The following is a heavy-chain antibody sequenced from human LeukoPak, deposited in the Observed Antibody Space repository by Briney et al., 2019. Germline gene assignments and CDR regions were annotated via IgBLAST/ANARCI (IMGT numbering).Heavy chain of an antibody. CDR2: IKYNGNEK. Sequence: GGSLRLSCAASGFTSSTYWMTWVRQAPGKGLEWVANIKYNGNEKYYVDSVKGRFSISRDNGERSLYLQMNSLRAEDTAVYYCAKDHHYYGSGTYYVVQHWGQGTLVTVSS. CDR3: AKDHHYYGSGTYYVVQH. J-gene: IGHJ1*01. CDR1: GFTSSTYW. D-gene: IGHD3-10*01. V-gene: IGHV3-7*01.